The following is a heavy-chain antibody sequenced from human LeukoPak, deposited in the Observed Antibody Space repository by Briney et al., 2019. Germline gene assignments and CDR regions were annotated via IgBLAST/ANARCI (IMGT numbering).Heavy chain of an antibody. Sequence: ASVKVSCKASGYTFTGYYMHWVRQAPGQGLEWMGWINPNSGATNCAQKFQGRVTMTRDTSISTAYMELSRLRSDDTAVYYCARMGPGYCSSTSCYPWFDPWGQGTLVTVSS. CDR2: INPNSGAT. V-gene: IGHV1-2*02. CDR1: GYTFTGYY. J-gene: IGHJ5*02. CDR3: ARMGPGYCSSTSCYPWFDP. D-gene: IGHD2-2*01.